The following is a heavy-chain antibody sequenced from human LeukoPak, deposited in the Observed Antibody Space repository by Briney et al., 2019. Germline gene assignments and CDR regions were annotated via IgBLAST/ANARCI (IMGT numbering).Heavy chain of an antibody. Sequence: ASVKVSCKVSGYTLTELSMHWVRQAPGKGLEWMGGFDPEDGETIYAQKFQGRVTMTEDTSTDTAYMELSSLRSEDTAVYYCATGVGYSSGWFQYFQHWGQGTLVTVSS. J-gene: IGHJ1*01. D-gene: IGHD6-19*01. CDR3: ATGVGYSSGWFQYFQH. CDR1: GYTLTELS. V-gene: IGHV1-24*01. CDR2: FDPEDGET.